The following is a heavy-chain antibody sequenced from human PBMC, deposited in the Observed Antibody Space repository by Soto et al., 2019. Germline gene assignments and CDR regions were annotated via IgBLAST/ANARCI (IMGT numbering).Heavy chain of an antibody. D-gene: IGHD3-16*01. J-gene: IGHJ6*02. V-gene: IGHV1-18*01. Sequence: ASVKVSCTASGYIFTRYGIGWARQAPGQGLEWMGWINAYNGNTNYAQNLQGRLTLTTDTSTTTAYMELRSLRSNDTAIYYCAMVDVYVTPSPQDVWGQGTTVTVSS. CDR2: INAYNGNT. CDR3: AMVDVYVTPSPQDV. CDR1: GYIFTRYG.